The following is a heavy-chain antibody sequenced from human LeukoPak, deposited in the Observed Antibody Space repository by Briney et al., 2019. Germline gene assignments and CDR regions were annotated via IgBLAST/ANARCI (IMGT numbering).Heavy chain of an antibody. Sequence: PGGSLRLSCAVSGFTFSHYWMHWVRQAPGKGLVWVSRINSDGSTTGYADSVKGRFTISRDNAKNTLCLQMNSLRAEDTAVYYCAREYSTIDCWGRGTLVTVSS. D-gene: IGHD5/OR15-5a*01. CDR3: AREYSTIDC. V-gene: IGHV3-74*01. J-gene: IGHJ4*02. CDR2: INSDGSTT. CDR1: GFTFSHYW.